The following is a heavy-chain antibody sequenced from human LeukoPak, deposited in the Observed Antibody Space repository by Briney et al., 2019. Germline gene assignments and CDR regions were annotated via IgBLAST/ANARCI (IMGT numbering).Heavy chain of an antibody. J-gene: IGHJ4*02. CDR3: AREYGSGRRIVYYFDY. V-gene: IGHV3-30*02. CDR1: GFTFSSYG. D-gene: IGHD3-10*01. CDR2: IRYDGSNK. Sequence: GSLRLSCAASGFTFSSYGMHWVRQVPGKGLEGVAFIRYDGSNKYHADSVKGRFTISRDNSKNTLYLQMNSLRAEDTAVYYCAREYGSGRRIVYYFDYWGQGTLVTVSS.